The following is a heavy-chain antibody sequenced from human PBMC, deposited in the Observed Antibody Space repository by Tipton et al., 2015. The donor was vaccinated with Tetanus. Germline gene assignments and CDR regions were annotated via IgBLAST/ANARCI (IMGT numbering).Heavy chain of an antibody. CDR1: GFTLSRYT. D-gene: IGHD4-23*01. CDR3: AGLPVGGGYSAHHYFLH. J-gene: IGHJ4*02. CDR2: ISSSSRYI. V-gene: IGHV3-21*01. Sequence: SLRLSCAASGFTLSRYTLNWVRQAPGKGLEWVSSISSSSRYIYYADSVKGRFTISRDNAKNSLYLQMISLRAEDTAVYYCAGLPVGGGYSAHHYFLHWGQGTLVTVSS.